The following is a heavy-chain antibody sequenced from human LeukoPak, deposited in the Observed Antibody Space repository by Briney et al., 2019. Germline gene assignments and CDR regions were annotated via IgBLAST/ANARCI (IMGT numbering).Heavy chain of an antibody. CDR2: IKQDGSEK. J-gene: IGHJ4*02. D-gene: IGHD3-10*01. CDR1: GFTFSSYW. CDR3: ARANYNDWGSFDY. V-gene: IGHV3-7*01. Sequence: GGSLRLSCAASGFTFSSYWMSWVRQAPGKGLEWVANIKQDGSEKYYVDSVKGRFTISRDNAKNSLSLQMNTLRAEDTAVYYCARANYNDWGSFDYLGQGTLVTVSS.